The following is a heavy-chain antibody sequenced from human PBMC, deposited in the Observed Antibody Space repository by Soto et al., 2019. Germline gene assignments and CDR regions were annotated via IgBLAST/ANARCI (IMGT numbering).Heavy chain of an antibody. CDR3: ARLAGNTRFDI. CDR1: GGTFSSYT. J-gene: IGHJ3*02. CDR2: IIPILGIA. Sequence: SVKVSCKASGGTFSSYTISWVRQAPGQGLEWMGRIIPILGIANYAQKFQGRVTITADKSTSTAHMELSSLRSEDTAVYYCARLAGNTRFDIWGQGIMVTVSS. D-gene: IGHD6-13*01. V-gene: IGHV1-69*02.